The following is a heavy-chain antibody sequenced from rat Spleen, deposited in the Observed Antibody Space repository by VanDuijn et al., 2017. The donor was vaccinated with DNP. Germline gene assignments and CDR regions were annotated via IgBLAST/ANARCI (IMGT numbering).Heavy chain of an antibody. J-gene: IGHJ2*01. V-gene: IGHV2S63*01. CDR3: AREGRDHTNDAYNYYFDY. CDR2: IWTGGNT. Sequence: EVQLKESGPGLVQPSQTLSLTCTVSGFSLTDYNVHWVRQPTGKGLEWMGVIWTGGNTDYNSALKSQLTISRDTSKSQLFLKMNSLQTEDTATYYCAREGRDHTNDAYNYYFDYWGQGVMVTVSS. CDR1: GFSLTDYN. D-gene: IGHD1-9*01.